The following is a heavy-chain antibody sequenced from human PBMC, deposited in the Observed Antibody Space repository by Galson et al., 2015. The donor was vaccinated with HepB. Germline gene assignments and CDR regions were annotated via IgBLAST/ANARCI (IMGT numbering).Heavy chain of an antibody. Sequence: SLRLSCAASGLTFSSHWMSWVRQAPGKGLEWVANINQDGSDKQYVDSVKGRFTISRDNAKNSLSLQMNSLRPDDTAIYYCARDGPGWERWFWGRGAQVTVSS. CDR3: ARDGPGWERWF. CDR1: GLTFSSHW. D-gene: IGHD1-26*01. CDR2: INQDGSDK. J-gene: IGHJ4*02. V-gene: IGHV3-7*01.